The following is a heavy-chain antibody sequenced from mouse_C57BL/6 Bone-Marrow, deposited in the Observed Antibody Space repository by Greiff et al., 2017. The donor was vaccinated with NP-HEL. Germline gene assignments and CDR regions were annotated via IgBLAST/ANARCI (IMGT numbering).Heavy chain of an antibody. Sequence: EVKLVESGGGLVQPGGSLSLSCAASGFTFTDYYMSWVRQPPGKALEWLGFIRNKANGYTTEYSASVKGRFTISRDNSQSILYLQMNALRAEDSATYYCARYLYDYGVDYWGQGTTLTVSS. D-gene: IGHD2-4*01. CDR1: GFTFTDYY. CDR3: ARYLYDYGVDY. V-gene: IGHV7-3*01. CDR2: IRNKANGYTT. J-gene: IGHJ2*01.